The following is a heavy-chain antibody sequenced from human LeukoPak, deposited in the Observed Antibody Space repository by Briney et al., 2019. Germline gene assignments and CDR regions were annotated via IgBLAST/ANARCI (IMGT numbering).Heavy chain of an antibody. CDR1: GFTFSSYA. D-gene: IGHD2-15*01. J-gene: IGHJ3*02. Sequence: GGSLRLSCAASGFTFSSYAMSWVRQAPGEGLEWVSAISGSGGRTYYADSVKGRVTISRDNSKNTLYLQMNSLRAEDTAVYYCAKARRGAASAFDIWSQGTMVTVSS. CDR2: ISGSGGRT. CDR3: AKARRGAASAFDI. V-gene: IGHV3-23*01.